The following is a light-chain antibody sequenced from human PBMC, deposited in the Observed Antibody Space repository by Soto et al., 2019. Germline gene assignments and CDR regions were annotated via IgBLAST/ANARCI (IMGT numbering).Light chain of an antibody. CDR3: VQHNSYPWT. J-gene: IGKJ1*01. CDR2: SAA. V-gene: IGKV1-17*01. CDR1: QGIRND. Sequence: DIQMTQSPSSLSASVGDRVTITCRASQGIRNDLAWYQQKPGTAPQRLIYSAASLQSGVPSRFSGSGSGTEFTPTISSLQPEDFATYYCVQHNSYPWTFGQGTKVEIK.